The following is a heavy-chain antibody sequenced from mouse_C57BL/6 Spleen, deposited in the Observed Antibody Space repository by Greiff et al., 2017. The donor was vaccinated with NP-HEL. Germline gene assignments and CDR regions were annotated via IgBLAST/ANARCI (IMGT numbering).Heavy chain of an antibody. CDR1: GYTFTSYW. CDR3: FYDSSWFAY. CDR2: IHPNSGST. Sequence: VQLQQSGAELVKPGASVKLSCKASGYTFTSYWMHWVKQRPGQGLEWIGMIHPNSGSTNYNEKFKSKATLTVDKSSSTAYMQLSSLTSEDSAVYYGFYDSSWFAYWGQRTLVTVSA. D-gene: IGHD2-3*01. V-gene: IGHV1-64*01. J-gene: IGHJ3*01.